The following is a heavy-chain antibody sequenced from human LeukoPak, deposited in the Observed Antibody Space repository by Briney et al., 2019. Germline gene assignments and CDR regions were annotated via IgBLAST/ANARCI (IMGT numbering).Heavy chain of an antibody. CDR1: GFTFSSYG. D-gene: IGHD2-21*02. CDR2: IWYDGSNK. V-gene: IGHV3-33*01. Sequence: PGRSLRLSCAASGFTFSSYGMHWVRQAPGNGLVWVAVIWYDGSNKYYADSVKGRFTISRDNSKHTLYLHMNNLRAEDTAVYYCARDYDVVVTAVALDAFDIWGQGTMVTVSS. J-gene: IGHJ3*02. CDR3: ARDYDVVVTAVALDAFDI.